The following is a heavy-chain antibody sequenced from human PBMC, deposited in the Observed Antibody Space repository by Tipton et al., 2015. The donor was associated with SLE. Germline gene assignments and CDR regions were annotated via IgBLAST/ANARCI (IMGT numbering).Heavy chain of an antibody. J-gene: IGHJ4*02. V-gene: IGHV3-23*01. Sequence: SLRLSCAASGFTFNTYTMTWVRQAPGKGLEWVSAISGRGGSTYYADSVKGRFTISRDNAKNTLYLQMNSLRAEDTAVYYCARRGWDLIGDYWGQGSLVTVSS. D-gene: IGHD1-26*01. CDR2: ISGRGGST. CDR1: GFTFNTYT. CDR3: ARRGWDLIGDY.